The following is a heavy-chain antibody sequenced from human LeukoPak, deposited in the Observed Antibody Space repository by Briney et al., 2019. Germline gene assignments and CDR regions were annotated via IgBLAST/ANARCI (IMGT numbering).Heavy chain of an antibody. CDR1: RSTFSSYG. CDR2: IRYDGSNK. D-gene: IGHD5-18*01. J-gene: IGHJ4*02. CDR3: AKYGRTWIQLWFDPFFDY. V-gene: IGHV3-30*02. Sequence: PGGSLRLSCAASRSTFSSYGMHWVRQAPGKGLEWVAFIRYDGSNKYYADSVKGRFTISRDNSKNTLYLQMNSLRAEDTAVYYCAKYGRTWIQLWFDPFFDYWGQGTLVTVSS.